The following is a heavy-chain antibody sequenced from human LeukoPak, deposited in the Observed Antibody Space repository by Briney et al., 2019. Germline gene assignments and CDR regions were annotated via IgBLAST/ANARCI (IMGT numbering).Heavy chain of an antibody. CDR2: INPNNGGT. CDR3: ARFPSLLPFDY. V-gene: IGHV1-2*02. J-gene: IGHJ4*02. Sequence: GSVKVSCKASGYTFTGYYMHWVRQAPEEGLEWMGWINPNNGGTNYAPKFQGRVTMTRDTSISTAYMELSSLRSDDTAVYYCARFPSLLPFDYWGQGTLVTVSS. CDR1: GYTFTGYY. D-gene: IGHD1-26*01.